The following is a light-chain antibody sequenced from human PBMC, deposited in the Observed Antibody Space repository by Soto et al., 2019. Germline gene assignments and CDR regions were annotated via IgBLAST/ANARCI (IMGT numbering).Light chain of an antibody. J-gene: IGKJ1*01. CDR3: QQYNNWPQWT. CDR2: GAS. Sequence: EIVMTQSPATLSVSPGERATLSCRASQSINTNLAWYQQRPGQAPRLLIYGASTRATDIPARFSGSGSGTEFTLTISSLQSEDFVVYFCQQYNNWPQWTFGQGTKVDI. V-gene: IGKV3-15*01. CDR1: QSINTN.